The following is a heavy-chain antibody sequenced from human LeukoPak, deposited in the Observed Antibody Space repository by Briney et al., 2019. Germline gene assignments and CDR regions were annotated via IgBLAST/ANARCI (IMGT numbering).Heavy chain of an antibody. CDR3: ASSYYYGSGSYPYFDY. CDR2: ISSSGSTI. D-gene: IGHD3-10*01. Sequence: GGSLRLSCAASGFTFSDHYMSWIRQAPGKGLEWVSYISSSGSTIYYADSVKGRFTISRDNAKNSLYLQMNSLRAEDTAVYYCASSYYYGSGSYPYFDYWGQGTLVTVSS. CDR1: GFTFSDHY. V-gene: IGHV3-11*04. J-gene: IGHJ4*02.